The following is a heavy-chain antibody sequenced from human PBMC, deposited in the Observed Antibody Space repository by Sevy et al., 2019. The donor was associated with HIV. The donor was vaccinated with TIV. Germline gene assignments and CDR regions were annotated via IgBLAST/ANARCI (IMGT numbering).Heavy chain of an antibody. Sequence: GGSLRLSCAASGFTFSDHYMEWVRQAPGKGLEWVGRIRNKADSYTTEYAASVKGRFTISRDDSKYSLYLLMNSLKTEDTAVYYCATHAGIAAAGRVFDYWGQGTLVTVSS. D-gene: IGHD6-13*01. V-gene: IGHV3-72*01. CDR1: GFTFSDHY. CDR3: ATHAGIAAAGRVFDY. CDR2: IRNKADSYTT. J-gene: IGHJ4*02.